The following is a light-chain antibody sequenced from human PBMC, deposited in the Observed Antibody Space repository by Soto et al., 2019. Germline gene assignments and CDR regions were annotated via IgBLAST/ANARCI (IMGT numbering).Light chain of an antibody. CDR1: QSVSSN. CDR3: QQYNNWSPCT. V-gene: IGKV3-15*01. Sequence: EIVMTQSPATLSVSPGERATLSCRASQSVSSNLAWYQQKPGQAPRRLIYGASTRATGIPARFSGSGSGTEFTLTISSLQSEDFAVYYCQQYNNWSPCTVGPGTKLEIK. CDR2: GAS. J-gene: IGKJ2*01.